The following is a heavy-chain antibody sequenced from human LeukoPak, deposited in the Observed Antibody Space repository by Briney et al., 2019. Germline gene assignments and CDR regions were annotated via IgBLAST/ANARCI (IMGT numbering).Heavy chain of an antibody. Sequence: PSETLSLTCTVSGDSIGSSNNYWAWVRQPPGKGLGWLGSIFYSGSTYYNPSLKSRVTISVDTSKNQFSLNLYSVTAADTATYYCARRGITYSSSFFAYWGQGTLVTVSS. CDR1: GDSIGSSNNY. CDR3: ARRGITYSSSFFAY. D-gene: IGHD6-13*01. V-gene: IGHV4-39*01. J-gene: IGHJ4*02. CDR2: IFYSGST.